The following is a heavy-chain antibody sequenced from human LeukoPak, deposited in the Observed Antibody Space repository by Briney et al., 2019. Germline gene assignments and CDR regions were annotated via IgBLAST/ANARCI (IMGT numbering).Heavy chain of an antibody. CDR3: ARGPQTYCGGDCYSTHGDY. CDR2: IYYSGST. D-gene: IGHD2-21*02. Sequence: SETLSLTCTVSGGSISSGDYYWSWIRQPPGKGLEWIGYIYYSGSTYYNPSLKSRVTISVDTSKNQFSLKLSSVTAADTAVYYCARGPQTYCGGDCYSTHGDYWGQGTLVTVSS. V-gene: IGHV4-30-4*01. CDR1: GGSISSGDYY. J-gene: IGHJ4*02.